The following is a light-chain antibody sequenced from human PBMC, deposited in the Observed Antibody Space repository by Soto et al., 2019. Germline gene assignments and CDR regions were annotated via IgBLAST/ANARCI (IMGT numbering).Light chain of an antibody. CDR3: QHYNNYCKFT. J-gene: IGKJ3*01. Sequence: DIQMTQSPSSLSASVGDRVTITCRASQGISNYLAWYQQKPGKVPKLLIYGASTLQSGVPSRFSGSGSGTDFTLTISSLQPEDVATYYCQHYNNYCKFTFGPGTKVDIK. CDR2: GAS. V-gene: IGKV1-27*01. CDR1: QGISNY.